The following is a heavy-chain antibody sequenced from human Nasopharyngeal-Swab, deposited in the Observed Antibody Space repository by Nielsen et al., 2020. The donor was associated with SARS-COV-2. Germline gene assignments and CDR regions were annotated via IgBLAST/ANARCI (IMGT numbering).Heavy chain of an antibody. Sequence: WIRQPPGKGLEWLSYISGGSAYTKYDDSVKGRFTISRDNAKNTLFLQMNSLRVEDTAVYFCATTVAKAFHIWGQGTVVTVSS. V-gene: IGHV3-11*06. J-gene: IGHJ3*02. CDR3: ATTVAKAFHI. D-gene: IGHD4-17*01. CDR2: ISGGSAYT.